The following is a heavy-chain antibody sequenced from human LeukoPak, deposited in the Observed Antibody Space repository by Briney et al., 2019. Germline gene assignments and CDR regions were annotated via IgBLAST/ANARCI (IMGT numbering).Heavy chain of an antibody. D-gene: IGHD3-22*01. J-gene: IGHJ4*02. CDR1: GGSISSYY. CDR2: IYTSGST. Sequence: PSETLSLTCTVSGGSISSYYWSWIRQPAGKGLEWIGRIYTSGSTNYNPSLKSRVTMSVDTSKNQFSLKLSSVTAADTAVYYCARGNYYDSSGYYYAKLFFDYWGQGTLVTVSS. CDR3: ARGNYYDSSGYYYAKLFFDY. V-gene: IGHV4-4*07.